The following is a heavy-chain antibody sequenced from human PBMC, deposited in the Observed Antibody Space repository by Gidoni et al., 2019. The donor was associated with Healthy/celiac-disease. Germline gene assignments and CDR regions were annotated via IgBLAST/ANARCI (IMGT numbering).Heavy chain of an antibody. V-gene: IGHV3-23*01. CDR1: GFTFSSYA. Sequence: EVQLLESGGGLVQPGGSLRLSCAASGFTFSSYAMSWVRQAPGKGLEWVSAISGSGGSTYYADSVKGRFTISRDNSKNTLYLQMNSLRAEDTAVYYCAKGGDSSGYRMRSHFDYWGQGTLVTVSS. CDR3: AKGGDSSGYRMRSHFDY. CDR2: ISGSGGST. J-gene: IGHJ4*02. D-gene: IGHD3-22*01.